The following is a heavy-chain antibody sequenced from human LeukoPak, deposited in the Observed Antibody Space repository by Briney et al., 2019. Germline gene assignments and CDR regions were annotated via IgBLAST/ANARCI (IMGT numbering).Heavy chain of an antibody. J-gene: IGHJ4*02. D-gene: IGHD2-15*01. CDR2: IWYDGSIQ. V-gene: IGHV3-33*08. Sequence: GGSLRLSCAASGFTVSSNHMNWVRQAPGKGLEWVAAIWYDGSIQYYADSVKGRFTISRDNSKNTLYLQMDSLRAEDTAVYYCARAGYCSGGSCYGSDYWGQGTLVSVSS. CDR3: ARAGYCSGGSCYGSDY. CDR1: GFTVSSNH.